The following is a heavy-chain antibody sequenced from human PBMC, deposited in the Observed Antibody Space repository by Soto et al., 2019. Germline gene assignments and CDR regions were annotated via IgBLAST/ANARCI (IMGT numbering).Heavy chain of an antibody. CDR2: IDPSDSYV. J-gene: IGHJ6*02. D-gene: IGHD2-15*01. CDR1: GYSLATYW. Sequence: GESLKISCKSSGYSLATYWITWVRQMPGKGLEWMGRIDPSDSYVNYSPSFQGRVTITADKSLNTAYLQWSSLEASDTAMYYYERLGDWSGSSCISRYYYHGMDVWGQGTTVTV. V-gene: IGHV5-10-1*01. CDR3: ERLGDWSGSSCISRYYYHGMDV.